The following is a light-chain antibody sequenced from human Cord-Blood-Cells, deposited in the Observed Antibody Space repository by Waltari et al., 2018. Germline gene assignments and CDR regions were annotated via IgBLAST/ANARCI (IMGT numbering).Light chain of an antibody. CDR2: EDN. J-gene: IGLJ2*01. CDR1: SGSIPSNY. CDR3: QSYDSSNVV. Sequence: NFMLTQPHSVSESPGKTVTISCTGSSGSIPSNYVQWYQQRPGSAPTTVIYEDNQRPSGVPDRFSGSIDSSSNSASLTISGLKTEDEADYYCQSYDSSNVVFGGGTKLTVL. V-gene: IGLV6-57*02.